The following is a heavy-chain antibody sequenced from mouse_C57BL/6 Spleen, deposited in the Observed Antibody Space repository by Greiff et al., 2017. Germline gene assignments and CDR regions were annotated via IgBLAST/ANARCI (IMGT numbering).Heavy chain of an antibody. CDR2: IYPGDGDT. Sequence: VQLQQSGPELVKPGASVKISCKASGYAFSSSWMNWVKQRPGKGLEWIGRIYPGDGDTNYNGKFKGKDTLTADKSSSTAYMQLISLTSEDSAVYFCARGSYAMDYWGQGTSVTVSS. CDR1: GYAFSSSW. V-gene: IGHV1-82*01. CDR3: ARGSYAMDY. J-gene: IGHJ4*01.